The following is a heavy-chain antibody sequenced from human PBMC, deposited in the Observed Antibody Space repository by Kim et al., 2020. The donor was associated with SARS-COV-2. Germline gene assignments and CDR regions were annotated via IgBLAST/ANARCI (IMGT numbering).Heavy chain of an antibody. CDR3: ARDQGGTTVVTSFDY. CDR2: IWYDGSNK. D-gene: IGHD4-17*01. Sequence: GGSLRLSCAASGFTFSSYGMHWVRQAPGKGLEWVAVIWYDGSNKYYADSVKGRFTISRDNSKNTLYLQMNSLRAEDTAVYYCARDQGGTTVVTSFDYWGQGTLVTVSS. J-gene: IGHJ4*02. V-gene: IGHV3-33*01. CDR1: GFTFSSYG.